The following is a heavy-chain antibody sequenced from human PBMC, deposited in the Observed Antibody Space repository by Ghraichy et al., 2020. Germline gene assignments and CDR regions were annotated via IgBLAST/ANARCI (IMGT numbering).Heavy chain of an antibody. V-gene: IGHV4-39*01. CDR1: GGSISSSSYY. Sequence: SQTLSLTCTVSGGSISSSSYYWGWIRQPPGKGLEWIGSIYYSGSTYYNPSLKSRVTISVDTSKNQFSLKLSSVTAADTAVYYCARHVRFLEWLTVEHYMDVWGKGTTVTVSS. J-gene: IGHJ6*03. D-gene: IGHD3-3*01. CDR2: IYYSGST. CDR3: ARHVRFLEWLTVEHYMDV.